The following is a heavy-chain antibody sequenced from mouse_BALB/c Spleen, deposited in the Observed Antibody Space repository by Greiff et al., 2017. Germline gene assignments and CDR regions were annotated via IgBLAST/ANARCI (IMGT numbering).Heavy chain of an antibody. CDR2: ISYSGST. CDR3: ASHYYGSSTDWYFDV. V-gene: IGHV3-8*02. CDR1: GDSITSGY. J-gene: IGHJ1*01. D-gene: IGHD1-1*01. Sequence: DVKLQESGPSLVKPSQTLSLTCSVTGDSITSGYWNWIRKFPGNKLEYMGYISYSGSTYYNPSLKSRISITRDTSKNQYYLQLNSVTTEDTATYYCASHYYGSSTDWYFDVWGAGTTVTVSS.